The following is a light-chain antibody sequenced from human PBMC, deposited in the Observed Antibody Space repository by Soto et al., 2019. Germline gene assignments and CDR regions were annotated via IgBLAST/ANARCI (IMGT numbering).Light chain of an antibody. V-gene: IGKV1-39*01. CDR2: DAS. Sequence: DIQVTQSPSSLSASVGDRVSITCRASQNIRNYLNWYQQKSGKAPKLLIYDASSRASGVPARFSGSGSGTDFTLTISSLEPEDFALYYCQQRNSWPPITFGQGTRLEI. CDR1: QNIRNY. J-gene: IGKJ5*01. CDR3: QQRNSWPPIT.